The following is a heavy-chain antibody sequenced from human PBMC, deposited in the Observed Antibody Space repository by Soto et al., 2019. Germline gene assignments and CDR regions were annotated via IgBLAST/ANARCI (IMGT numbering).Heavy chain of an antibody. CDR3: VKHAEYQLVSWFDP. CDR1: GFSLATYA. V-gene: IGHV3-23*01. Sequence: EVQLLESGGGLVQPGGSLRPSCEASGFSLATYAMVWVRQAPGKGLEWVPGIGAGGSSPFTADSVKGRVIISRDNSKNTLYLQMNSLTVEDTAVYYCVKHAEYQLVSWFDPWGQGTLVTVSS. CDR2: IGAGGSSP. D-gene: IGHD6-6*01. J-gene: IGHJ5*02.